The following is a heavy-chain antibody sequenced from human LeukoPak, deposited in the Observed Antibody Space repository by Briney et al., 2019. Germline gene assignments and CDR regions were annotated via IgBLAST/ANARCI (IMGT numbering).Heavy chain of an antibody. J-gene: IGHJ5*02. V-gene: IGHV3-23*01. CDR1: GFTFSSYD. CDR3: AKAGGSSWYDA. CDR2: ISASGGRA. Sequence: GGSLRLSCAASGFTFSSYDMSWVRQAPGKGLEWVSAISASGGRAYYADSVKGRFTISRDNSKNTMYQQMNSLRAEDTAVYYCAKAGGSSWYDAWGQGILVTVSS. D-gene: IGHD6-13*01.